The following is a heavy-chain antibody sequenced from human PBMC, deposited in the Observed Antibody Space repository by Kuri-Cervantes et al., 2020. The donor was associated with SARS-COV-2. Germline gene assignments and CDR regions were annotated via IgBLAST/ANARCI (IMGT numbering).Heavy chain of an antibody. J-gene: IGHJ4*02. Sequence: SETLSLTCTVSGGSISSSSYYWGWIRQPPGKGLEWIGSIYYSGSTYYNPSLKSRVTISIDTSKNQFSLKLSSVTAADTAVYYCVCFEIPMVVVPRYYFDYWGQGTLVTVSS. V-gene: IGHV4-39*07. CDR1: GGSISSSSYY. D-gene: IGHD3-22*01. CDR3: VCFEIPMVVVPRYYFDY. CDR2: IYYSGST.